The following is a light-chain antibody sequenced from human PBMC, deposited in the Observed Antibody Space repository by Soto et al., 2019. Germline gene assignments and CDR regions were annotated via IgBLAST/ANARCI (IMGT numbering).Light chain of an antibody. V-gene: IGKV3-20*01. J-gene: IGKJ1*01. CDR1: QSVSSSY. CDR2: DAS. Sequence: EIVLTQSPGTLSLSPGERATLSCRSSQSVSSSYLAWYQQKPGQAPRLLIYDASSRATGIPDRFSGSGSGTDFTLSISRLEPEDFAVYYCQQYGRSPTFGHGNKVEIK. CDR3: QQYGRSPT.